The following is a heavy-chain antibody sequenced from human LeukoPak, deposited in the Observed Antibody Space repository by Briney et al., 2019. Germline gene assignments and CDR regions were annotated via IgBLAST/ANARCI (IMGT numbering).Heavy chain of an antibody. J-gene: IGHJ4*02. V-gene: IGHV4-31*03. CDR3: AGGGSSSPDY. Sequence: SGTLSLTCTVSGGSISSGGYYWSWIRQHPGKGLEWIGYIYYSGSTYYNPSLKSRVTISVDTSKNQFSLKLSSVTAADTAVYYCAGGGSSSPDYWGQGTLVTVSS. CDR1: GGSISSGGYY. D-gene: IGHD6-6*01. CDR2: IYYSGST.